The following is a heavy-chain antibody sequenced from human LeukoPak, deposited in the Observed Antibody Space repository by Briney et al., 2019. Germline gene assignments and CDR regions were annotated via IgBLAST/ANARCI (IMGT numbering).Heavy chain of an antibody. CDR3: ARNRLQLDY. CDR1: GFTFSSYS. Sequence: GGSLRLSCASSGFTFSSYSMNWVRQAPGKGLEWVSYISSSSSTIYYADSVKGRFTISRDNAKNSLYLQMNSLRAEDTAVYYCARNRLQLDYWGQGTLVTVSS. V-gene: IGHV3-48*01. CDR2: ISSSSSTI. J-gene: IGHJ4*02. D-gene: IGHD4-11*01.